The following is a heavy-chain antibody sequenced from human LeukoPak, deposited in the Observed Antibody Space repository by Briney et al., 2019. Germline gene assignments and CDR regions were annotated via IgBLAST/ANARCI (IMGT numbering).Heavy chain of an antibody. Sequence: SETLSLTCTVSGDSISGYYWSWIRQPAGRGLEWIGRIHASGSARYNPSLKSRVTMSVDTSKNQFSLKLTSVTAADTALYSARGMSAAYDYTWFDSWGQGTLVTVSS. CDR3: RGMSAAYDYTWFDS. V-gene: IGHV4-4*07. D-gene: IGHD5-12*01. CDR1: GDSISGYY. CDR2: IHASGSA. J-gene: IGHJ5*01.